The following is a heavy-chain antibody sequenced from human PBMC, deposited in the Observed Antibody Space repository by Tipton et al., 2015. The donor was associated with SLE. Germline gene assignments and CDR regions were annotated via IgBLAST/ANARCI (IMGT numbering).Heavy chain of an antibody. CDR1: GGSFSGYY. CDR3: ARHPKYSSSGGWFDP. J-gene: IGHJ5*02. Sequence: TLSLTCAVYGGSFSGYYWSWIRQPPGKGLEWIGYIYYSGSTNYNPSLKSRVTISVDTSKNQFSLKLSSVTAADTAVYYCARHPKYSSSGGWFDPWGQGTLVTVSS. V-gene: IGHV4-59*08. CDR2: IYYSGST. D-gene: IGHD6-13*01.